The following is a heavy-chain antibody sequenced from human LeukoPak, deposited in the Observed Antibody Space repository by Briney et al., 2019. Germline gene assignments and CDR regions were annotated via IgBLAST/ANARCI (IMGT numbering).Heavy chain of an antibody. V-gene: IGHV3-7*01. CDR1: GFTFSSYW. Sequence: GGSLRLSCAASGFTFSSYWMSWVRQAPGMGLEWVANIKQDGSEKHYVDSVKGRFTIYRDNAKNSLHLQMNSLRAEDTAVYYCAKVRWGSDNALDSWGQGTLVTGSS. CDR3: AKVRWGSDNALDS. J-gene: IGHJ4*02. D-gene: IGHD3-16*01. CDR2: IKQDGSEK.